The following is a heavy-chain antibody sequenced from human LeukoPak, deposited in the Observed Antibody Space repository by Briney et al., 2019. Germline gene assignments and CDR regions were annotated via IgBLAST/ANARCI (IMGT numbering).Heavy chain of an antibody. Sequence: ASVKVSCKASGYTFTSYGISWVRQAAGQGLEWMGWISAYNGNTNYAQKLQGRVTMTTDTSTSTAYMELRSLRSDDTAVYYCARSTYDYVWGSYRIAAFDIWGQGTMVTVSS. CDR3: ARSTYDYVWGSYRIAAFDI. CDR2: ISAYNGNT. V-gene: IGHV1-18*01. J-gene: IGHJ3*02. CDR1: GYTFTSYG. D-gene: IGHD3-16*02.